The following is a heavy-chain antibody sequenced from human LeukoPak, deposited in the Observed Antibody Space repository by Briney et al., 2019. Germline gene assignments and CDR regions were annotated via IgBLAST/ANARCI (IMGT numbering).Heavy chain of an antibody. CDR3: ATDFYDST. Sequence: PGGSLRLSCAASGFTFSSYAMSWVRQAPGKGLEWVGRIRSNSDGGTIDYAAPVKGRFTLSRDDSKNTLYLQMNSLQTEDTAVYYCATDFYDSTWGQGTLVTVSS. J-gene: IGHJ5*02. CDR1: GFTFSSYA. CDR2: IRSNSDGGTI. V-gene: IGHV3-15*01. D-gene: IGHD3-22*01.